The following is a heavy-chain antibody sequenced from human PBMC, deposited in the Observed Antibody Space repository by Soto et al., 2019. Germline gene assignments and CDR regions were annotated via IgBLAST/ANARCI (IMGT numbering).Heavy chain of an antibody. D-gene: IGHD1-26*01. J-gene: IGHJ6*02. Sequence: PSETLSLTCTVSGGSISSYYWSWSLQPAGKKLEWIGRIYTSGSTNYNPSLQSRVTMSVDTSKNHFSLKLSSVTAADTAVYYCASDNILQTGYYLRYMDVWGQGTTVTVSS. CDR1: GGSISSYY. V-gene: IGHV4-4*07. CDR3: ASDNILQTGYYLRYMDV. CDR2: IYTSGST.